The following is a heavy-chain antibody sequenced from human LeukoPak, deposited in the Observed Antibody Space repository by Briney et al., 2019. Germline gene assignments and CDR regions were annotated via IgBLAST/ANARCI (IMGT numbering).Heavy chain of an antibody. CDR3: ARDGAPADY. V-gene: IGHV3-64*01. Sequence: GGSLRLSCAASGFTFSSYAMHWVRQAPGKGLEYVSAISSNGGSTYYTNSVKGRFTISRDNSKNTLYLQMGSLRAEDMAVYYCARDGAPADYWGQGTLVTVSS. J-gene: IGHJ4*02. CDR1: GFTFSSYA. CDR2: ISSNGGST.